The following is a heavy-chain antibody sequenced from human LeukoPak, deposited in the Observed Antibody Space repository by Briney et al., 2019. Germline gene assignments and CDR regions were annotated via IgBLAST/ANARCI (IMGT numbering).Heavy chain of an antibody. CDR3: AREWRDIVVVPAARSAFDI. V-gene: IGHV1-2*02. CDR1: GYTFTGYY. Sequence: ASVKVSCKASGYTFTGYYMHWVRQAPGQGLEWMGWINPKSGGKNYAQKFQGRVTMTRDTSISTAYMELSRLRCDDTAVYYCAREWRDIVVVPAARSAFDIWGQGTMVTVSS. D-gene: IGHD2-2*01. CDR2: INPKSGGK. J-gene: IGHJ3*02.